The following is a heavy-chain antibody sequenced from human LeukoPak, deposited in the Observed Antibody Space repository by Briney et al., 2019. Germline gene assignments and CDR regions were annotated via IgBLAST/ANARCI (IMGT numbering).Heavy chain of an antibody. CDR2: ISGSSYT. CDR1: GFTFSDFY. CDR3: ARHETPMVRGANDY. V-gene: IGHV3-11*06. D-gene: IGHD3-10*01. J-gene: IGHJ4*02. Sequence: KPGGSLRLSCAASGFTFSDFYMSWIRQAPGKGLEWVSYISGSSYTNYADSVKGRFTISRDNAKNSLYLQMNSLRAEDTAVYYCARHETPMVRGANDYWGQGTLVTVSS.